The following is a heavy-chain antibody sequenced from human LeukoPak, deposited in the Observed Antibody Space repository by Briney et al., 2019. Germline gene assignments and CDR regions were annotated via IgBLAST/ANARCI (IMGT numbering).Heavy chain of an antibody. Sequence: GGSLRLSCAASGFTFSSYSMNWVRQAPGKGLEWVSYISSSSGTIYYADSVKGRFTISRDNAKNSLYLQMNSLRAEDTAVYYCARDRSPGNFDYWGQGTLVTVSS. V-gene: IGHV3-48*01. J-gene: IGHJ4*02. D-gene: IGHD3-10*01. CDR3: ARDRSPGNFDY. CDR1: GFTFSSYS. CDR2: ISSSSGTI.